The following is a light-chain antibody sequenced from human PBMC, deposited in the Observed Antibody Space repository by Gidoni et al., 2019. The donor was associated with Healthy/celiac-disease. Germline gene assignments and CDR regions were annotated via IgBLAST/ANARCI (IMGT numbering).Light chain of an antibody. J-gene: IGKJ4*02. CDR1: QSVSSN. CDR3: QQYNNWYPLT. CDR2: GAS. V-gene: IGKV3-15*01. Sequence: EIVMTQSPATLSVSPGERATLSCSASQSVSSNLAWYQQKPGQAPRLLIYGASTRATGIPARFSGSGSGTEFTLTISSLQSEDFAVYYCQQYNNWYPLTFXGXTKVEIK.